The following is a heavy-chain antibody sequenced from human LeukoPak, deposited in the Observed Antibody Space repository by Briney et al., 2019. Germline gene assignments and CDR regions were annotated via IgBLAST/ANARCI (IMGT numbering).Heavy chain of an antibody. J-gene: IGHJ4*02. CDR2: MNPNSGNT. D-gene: IGHD1-26*01. CDR1: GYTFSNYD. V-gene: IGHV1-8*03. Sequence: ASVKVSCKASGYTFSNYDINWVRQATGQGLEWMGWMNPNSGNTGYAQNFQGRVTITRNTSISTAYLELSSLRSEDTAVYYCAKVDRILGATTLFYYFDYWGQGTLVTVSS. CDR3: AKVDRILGATTLFYYFDY.